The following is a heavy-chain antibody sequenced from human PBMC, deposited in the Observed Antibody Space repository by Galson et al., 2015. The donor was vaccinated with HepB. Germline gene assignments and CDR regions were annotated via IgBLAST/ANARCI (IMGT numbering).Heavy chain of an antibody. CDR2: ISYDEDNE. J-gene: IGHJ6*02. Sequence: SLRLSCAASGFTFSSYAMHWVRQAPGKGLEWVAVISYDEDNEYYADSMEGRFTISRDNSKNTLYLQMDSLRAADTAVYYCAKEGGIAGMDVWGQGTTVTVSS. D-gene: IGHD6-13*01. CDR1: GFTFSSYA. V-gene: IGHV3-30*18. CDR3: AKEGGIAGMDV.